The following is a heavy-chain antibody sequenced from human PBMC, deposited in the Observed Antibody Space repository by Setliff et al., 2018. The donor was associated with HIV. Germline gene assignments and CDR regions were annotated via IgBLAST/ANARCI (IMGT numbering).Heavy chain of an antibody. CDR1: GFTVSTYY. CDR2: IYSGGST. CDR3: ARVRLYNAALDY. D-gene: IGHD3-10*01. V-gene: IGHV3-66*02. J-gene: IGHJ4*02. Sequence: HPGGSLRLSCAASGFTVSTYYMSWVRQAPGKGLEWVSTIYSGGSTYHADSVKGRFTLSRDTSKNTLFLQMNSLRPEDTAVYYCARVRLYNAALDYWGQGTQVTV.